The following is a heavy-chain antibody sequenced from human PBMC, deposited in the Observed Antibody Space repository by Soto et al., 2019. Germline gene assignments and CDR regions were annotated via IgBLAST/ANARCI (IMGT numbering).Heavy chain of an antibody. D-gene: IGHD6-13*01. Sequence: GESLKISCKGSGYSFTSYWIGWVRQMPGKGLEWMGIIYPGDSDTRYSPSFQGQVTISADKSISTAYPQWSSLKASDTAMYYCARSKGIAAAGLLDNWFDPWGQGTLVTVSS. V-gene: IGHV5-51*01. J-gene: IGHJ5*02. CDR2: IYPGDSDT. CDR1: GYSFTSYW. CDR3: ARSKGIAAAGLLDNWFDP.